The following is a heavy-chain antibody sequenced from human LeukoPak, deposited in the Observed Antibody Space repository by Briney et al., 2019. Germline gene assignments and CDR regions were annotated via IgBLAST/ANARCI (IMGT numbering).Heavy chain of an antibody. CDR2: IYYSGST. D-gene: IGHD3-16*01. CDR3: AQWGNNMDV. Sequence: SETLSLTCTVPGGSISSSSYYWGWIRQPPGKGLEWIGSIYYSGSTYYNPSLKSRVTISIDTSKNQFSLKLSSVTAADTAVYYCAQWGNNMDVWGKGTTVIVSS. J-gene: IGHJ6*03. V-gene: IGHV4-39*07. CDR1: GGSISSSSYY.